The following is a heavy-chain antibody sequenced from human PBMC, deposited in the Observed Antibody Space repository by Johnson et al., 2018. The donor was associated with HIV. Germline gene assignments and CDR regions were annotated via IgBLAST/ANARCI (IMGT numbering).Heavy chain of an antibody. D-gene: IGHD1-26*01. CDR1: GFTFSNAW. CDR3: TTATPVGRGAFDI. J-gene: IGHJ3*02. Sequence: EQLVESGGGLVKPGGSLRLSCAASGFTFSNAWMSWVSQAPGKGLEWVGRIQSKTDGGTTDYAAPVNGRFTISRDDSKHTLYLQMNSLKTEDTAVYYCTTATPVGRGAFDIWGQGTMVTVSS. CDR2: IQSKTDGGTT. V-gene: IGHV3-15*01.